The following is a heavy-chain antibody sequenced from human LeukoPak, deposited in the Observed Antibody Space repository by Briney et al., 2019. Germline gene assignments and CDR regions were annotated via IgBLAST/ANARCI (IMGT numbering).Heavy chain of an antibody. V-gene: IGHV3-23*01. CDR1: GFTFSSYA. D-gene: IGHD4-17*01. Sequence: GGSLRLSCAASGFTFSSYAFHWVRQAPGKGLEWVSDINGSGGSTYYADSVKGRFTISRDNSKNTLYLQMNSLRAEDTAVYYCANPPTVTKTRFDSWGQGTLVTVSS. J-gene: IGHJ5*01. CDR3: ANPPTVTKTRFDS. CDR2: INGSGGST.